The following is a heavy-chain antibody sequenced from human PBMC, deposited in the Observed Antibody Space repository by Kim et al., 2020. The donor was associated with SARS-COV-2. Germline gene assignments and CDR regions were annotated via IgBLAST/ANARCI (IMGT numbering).Heavy chain of an antibody. J-gene: IGHJ6*02. V-gene: IGHV3-33*01. CDR1: GFTFSSYG. Sequence: GGSLRLSCAASGFTFSSYGMHWVRQAPGKGLEWVAVIWYDGSNKYYADSVKGRFTISRDNSKNTLYLQMNSLRAEDTAVYYCARVLSGYDHFYGMDVWGQGTTVTLPS. CDR3: ARVLSGYDHFYGMDV. CDR2: IWYDGSNK. D-gene: IGHD3-3*01.